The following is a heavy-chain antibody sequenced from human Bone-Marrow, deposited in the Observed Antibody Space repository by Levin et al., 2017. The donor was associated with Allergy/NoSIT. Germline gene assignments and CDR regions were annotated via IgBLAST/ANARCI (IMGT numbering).Heavy chain of an antibody. CDR1: GFSFNTYW. V-gene: IGHV3-7*01. J-gene: IGHJ6*02. CDR3: ASVLTAVRVGKDV. CDR2: IKEDGSDK. Sequence: GGSLRLSCVGSGFSFNTYWMSWVRQAPGKGLEWVADIKEDGSDKQYADSVKGRFTISRDNAKNSLILEMNTLRVEDTAVYYCASVLTAVRVGKDVWGQGTKVTVSS. D-gene: IGHD2-21*02.